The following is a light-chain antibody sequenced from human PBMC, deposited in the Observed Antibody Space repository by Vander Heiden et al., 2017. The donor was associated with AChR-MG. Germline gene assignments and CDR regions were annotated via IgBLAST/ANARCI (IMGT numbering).Light chain of an antibody. J-gene: IGKJ1*01. Sequence: DIQMTQSPSSLSASVGDRVTITCRASQSISSYLNWYQQKPGKAPKLLIYAAARWQPGGPSRFSGSGSGTDFTRTMRSLQPEDFASLYCEHSYSTLTFGQGTKVEIK. CDR1: QSISSY. CDR3: EHSYSTLT. V-gene: IGKV1-39*01. CDR2: AAA.